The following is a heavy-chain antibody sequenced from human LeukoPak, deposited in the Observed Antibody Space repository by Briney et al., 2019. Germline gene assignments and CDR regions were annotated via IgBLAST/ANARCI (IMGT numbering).Heavy chain of an antibody. J-gene: IGHJ4*02. V-gene: IGHV3-21*01. Sequence: GGSPRLSCVASGYSFSRHSIIWVRQAPGKGLEWVSSISVRSNYIYYADSVRGRFSISRDDARDSLYLQMNSLRAEDTAVYYCVSVRRNGDTSGFYYYYDFWGQGTLVTVSS. D-gene: IGHD3-22*01. CDR1: GYSFSRHS. CDR2: ISVRSNYI. CDR3: VSVRRNGDTSGFYYYYDF.